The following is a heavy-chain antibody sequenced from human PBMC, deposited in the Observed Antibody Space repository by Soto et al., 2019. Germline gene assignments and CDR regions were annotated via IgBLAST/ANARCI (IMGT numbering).Heavy chain of an antibody. V-gene: IGHV4-59*01. D-gene: IGHD6-19*01. CDR1: GGSISNYY. J-gene: IGHJ3*02. CDR2: IYYSGST. CDR3: ARGGSSDWQVAFDI. Sequence: SETLSLTCTVSGGSISNYYWSWIRQPPGKGLEWIGYIYYSGSTNYNPSLKSRVTISVDTSKNQFSLKLSSVTAADTAVYYCARGGSSDWQVAFDIWGQGTMVTVSS.